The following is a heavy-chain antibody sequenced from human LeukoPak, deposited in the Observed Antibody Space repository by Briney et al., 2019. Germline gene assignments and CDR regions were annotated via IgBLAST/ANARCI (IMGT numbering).Heavy chain of an antibody. J-gene: IGHJ5*02. CDR3: AAVDVDTAFP. V-gene: IGHV3-23*01. D-gene: IGHD5-18*01. Sequence: GGTLRLSCAASGFTFSSYGMSWGRQAPGKGLQEGSSISSSSNYIYYADSVKGRFTISRDNSKNTLYLQMNSLGAEDTSVYYCAAVDVDTAFPWGQGTLVTVSS. CDR1: GFTFSSYG. CDR2: ISSSSNYI.